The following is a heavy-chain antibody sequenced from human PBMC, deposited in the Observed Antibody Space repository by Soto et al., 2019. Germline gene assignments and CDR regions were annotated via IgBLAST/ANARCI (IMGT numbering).Heavy chain of an antibody. CDR3: ARDPNEYSSSSVHFWSA. V-gene: IGHV3-23*01. J-gene: IGHJ4*02. Sequence: GGSLRLSCAASGFTFSSYAMTWVRQAPGKGLEWVSAISSNGGSTYYADSVKGRFTISRDNSQSTLYLQMNSLRDEDTAVYYCARDPNEYSSSSVHFWSAWGQGTLVTVSS. CDR2: ISSNGGST. D-gene: IGHD6-6*01. CDR1: GFTFSSYA.